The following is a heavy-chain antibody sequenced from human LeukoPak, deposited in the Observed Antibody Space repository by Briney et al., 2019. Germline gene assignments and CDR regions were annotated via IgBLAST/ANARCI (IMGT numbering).Heavy chain of an antibody. CDR3: ARRGYDYVWGSYRLNWFDP. CDR2: IYWNDDK. V-gene: IGHV2-5*01. J-gene: IGHJ5*02. D-gene: IGHD3-16*02. Sequence: SGPTLVNPTQTLTLTCTFSGFSLSTSGVGVGWIRQPPGKALEWLALIYWNDDKRYGPSLKSRLTITKDTSKNQVVLTMTNMDPVDTATYYCARRGYDYVWGSYRLNWFDPWGQGTLVTVSS. CDR1: GFSLSTSGVG.